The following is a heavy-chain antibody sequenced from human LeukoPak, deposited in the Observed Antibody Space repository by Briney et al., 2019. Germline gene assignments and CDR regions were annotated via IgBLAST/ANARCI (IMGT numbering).Heavy chain of an antibody. CDR3: ARVDSRWFDP. D-gene: IGHD4-11*01. Sequence: SETLSLTCAVSGYSISSGYYWGWIRQPPGKGLEWIGSIYHSGSTYYNPSLKSRVTISVDTSKNQFSLKLSSVTAAGTAVYYCARVDSRWFDPWGQGTLVTVSS. V-gene: IGHV4-38-2*01. CDR1: GYSISSGYY. CDR2: IYHSGST. J-gene: IGHJ5*02.